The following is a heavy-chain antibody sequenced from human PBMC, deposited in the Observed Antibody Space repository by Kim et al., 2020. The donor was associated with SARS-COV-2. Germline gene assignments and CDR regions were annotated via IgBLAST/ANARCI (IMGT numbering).Heavy chain of an antibody. Sequence: GGSLRLSCVVSGFTFSNYAMSWVRQAQGKGLEWVSVISGSGGTTYYADSVKGRFTISRDTSKNTLSLQMNSLRAEDTAVYYCAKPYNGAYAGGFDVWGQGTTVTVSS. D-gene: IGHD4-17*01. V-gene: IGHV3-23*01. CDR3: AKPYNGAYAGGFDV. CDR1: GFTFSNYA. J-gene: IGHJ6*02. CDR2: ISGSGGTT.